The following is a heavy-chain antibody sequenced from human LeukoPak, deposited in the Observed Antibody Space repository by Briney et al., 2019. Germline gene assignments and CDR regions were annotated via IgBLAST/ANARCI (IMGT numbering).Heavy chain of an antibody. V-gene: IGHV4-39*07. D-gene: IGHD3-10*01. J-gene: IGHJ4*02. Sequence: SETLSLTCSVSGGSISSSTYYWGWIRQPPGKGLEWIGSIYYSGSTYYNPSLKSRVTMSVDKSKNQLSLKLSSVTAADTAMYYCARGAYHYGSGSYYFDYWGQGTLVTVSS. CDR1: GGSISSSTYY. CDR2: IYYSGST. CDR3: ARGAYHYGSGSYYFDY.